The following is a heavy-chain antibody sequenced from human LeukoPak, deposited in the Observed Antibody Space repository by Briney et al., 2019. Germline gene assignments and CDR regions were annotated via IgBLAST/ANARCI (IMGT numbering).Heavy chain of an antibody. V-gene: IGHV6-1*01. D-gene: IGHD6-19*01. CDR2: TYYRSKWYN. J-gene: IGHJ4*02. CDR3: ARAQYSSGWYLDDY. Sequence: SQTLSLTCAISGDSVSINSAAWNWIRQSPSRGLEWLGRTYYRSKWYNDYAVSVKSRTTINPDTSKNHFSLQLNSVTPEDTAVYYCARAQYSSGWYLDDYWGQGTLVTVSS. CDR1: GDSVSINSAA.